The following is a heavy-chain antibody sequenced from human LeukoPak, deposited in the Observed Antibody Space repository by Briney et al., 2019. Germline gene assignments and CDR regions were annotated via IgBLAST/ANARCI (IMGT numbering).Heavy chain of an antibody. Sequence: GGSLRLSCAASGFTFSDHYMDWVRQAPGKGLEWVSLIYSSGSTYYADSVKGRFTISRDNSKNTLYLQVNSLRAEDTAVYYCARRGDGGRSFDYWGQGTLVTVSS. CDR1: GFTFSDHY. J-gene: IGHJ4*02. CDR2: IYSSGST. D-gene: IGHD4-23*01. V-gene: IGHV3-53*01. CDR3: ARRGDGGRSFDY.